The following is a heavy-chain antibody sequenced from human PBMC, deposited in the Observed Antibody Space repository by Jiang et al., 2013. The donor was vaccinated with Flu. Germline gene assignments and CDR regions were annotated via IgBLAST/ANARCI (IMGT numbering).Heavy chain of an antibody. CDR1: GGSISSHY. V-gene: IGHV4-59*11. J-gene: IGHJ6*03. CDR2: IYYSGST. D-gene: IGHD6-13*01. CDR3: ARGVTGYSSSYPTDYYYYMDV. Sequence: SGSGLVKPSETLSLTCTVSGGSISSHYWSWIRQPPGKGLEWIGYIYYSGSTNYNPSLKSRVTISVDTSKNQFSLKLSSVTAADTAVYYCARGVTGYSSSYPTDYYYYMDVWGKGTTVTVSS.